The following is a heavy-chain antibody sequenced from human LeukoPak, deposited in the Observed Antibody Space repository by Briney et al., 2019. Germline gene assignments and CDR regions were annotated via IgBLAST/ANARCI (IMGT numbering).Heavy chain of an antibody. Sequence: GGSLRLSCAASGFTFSSYWMSWVRQAPGKGLEWVANIKQDGSEKYYVDSVKGRFTISRDNAKNSLYLQMDSLRAEDTAVYYCARGPGIYSSGWYYSDYWGQGTLVTVSS. CDR1: GFTFSSYW. CDR3: ARGPGIYSSGWYYSDY. J-gene: IGHJ4*02. D-gene: IGHD6-19*01. V-gene: IGHV3-7*01. CDR2: IKQDGSEK.